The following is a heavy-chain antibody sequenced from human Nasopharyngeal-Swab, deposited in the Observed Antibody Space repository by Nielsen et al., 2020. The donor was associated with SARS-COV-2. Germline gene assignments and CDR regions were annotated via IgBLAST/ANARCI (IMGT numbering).Heavy chain of an antibody. CDR2: IYYSGST. D-gene: IGHD6-13*01. CDR3: ARGQGIARSFFYYYYMDV. CDR1: GGSISSYY. V-gene: IGHV4-59*01. Sequence: SETLSLTCTVSGGSISSYYWSWIRQPPGKGLEWIGYIYYSGSTNYNPSLKSRVTISVDTSKNQFSLKLSSVTAADTAVYYRARGQGIARSFFYYYYMDVWGKGTTVTVSS. J-gene: IGHJ6*03.